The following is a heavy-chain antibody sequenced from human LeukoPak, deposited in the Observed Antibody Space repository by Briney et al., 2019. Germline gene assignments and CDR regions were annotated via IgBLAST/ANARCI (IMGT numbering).Heavy chain of an antibody. J-gene: IGHJ3*02. V-gene: IGHV3-15*01. CDR1: GFTFSNAW. Sequence: PGGSLRLSCAASGFTFSNAWMTWVRQAPGGGLEWVGHIKSKIDGETTDYAAPVKGRFSISRDNSKNTLWLQMNSLRAEDTAMYYCARGTRLGYCTDGSCYGAFDMWGQGTMVTVSS. CDR2: IKSKIDGETT. CDR3: ARGTRLGYCTDGSCYGAFDM. D-gene: IGHD2-15*01.